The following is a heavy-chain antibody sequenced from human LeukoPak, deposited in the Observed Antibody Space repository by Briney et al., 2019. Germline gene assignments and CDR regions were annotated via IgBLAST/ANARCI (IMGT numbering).Heavy chain of an antibody. D-gene: IGHD4-11*01. CDR2: INHSGST. Sequence: SETLSLTCAVYGGSFSGYYWSWIRQPPGKGLEWIGEINHSGSTNYNPSLKSRVTISVDTSKNQFSLKLSSVTAADTAVYYCARPTYYSLWGQGTLVTVSS. V-gene: IGHV4-34*01. CDR1: GGSFSGYY. CDR3: ARPTYYSL. J-gene: IGHJ4*02.